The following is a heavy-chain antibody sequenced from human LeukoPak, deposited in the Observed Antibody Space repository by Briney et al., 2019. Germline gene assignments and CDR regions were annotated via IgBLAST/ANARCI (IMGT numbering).Heavy chain of an antibody. CDR3: ARDADYDSSGYYLAGCFDY. CDR2: ISYDGSNK. Sequence: PGRSLRLSCAASGFTFSSYAMHCVRQAPGKGLEWVAVISYDGSNKYYADSVKGRFTISRDNSKNTLYLQMNSLRAEDTAVYYCARDADYDSSGYYLAGCFDYWGQGTLVTVSS. CDR1: GFTFSSYA. D-gene: IGHD3-22*01. J-gene: IGHJ4*02. V-gene: IGHV3-30-3*01.